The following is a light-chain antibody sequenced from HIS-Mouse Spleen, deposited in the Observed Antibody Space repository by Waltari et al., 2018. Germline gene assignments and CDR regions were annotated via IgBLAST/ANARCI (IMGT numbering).Light chain of an antibody. CDR1: SRDVGSYNL. CDR2: EGS. V-gene: IGLV2-23*01. J-gene: IGLJ2*01. CDR3: CSYAGSSTV. Sequence: QSALTQPASVSGSPGQSITISCTGTSRDVGSYNLVPWYHQHPGKAPKLMIYEGSKRPSGVSNRFSGSKSGNTASLTISGLQAEDEADYYCCSYAGSSTVFGGGTKLTVL.